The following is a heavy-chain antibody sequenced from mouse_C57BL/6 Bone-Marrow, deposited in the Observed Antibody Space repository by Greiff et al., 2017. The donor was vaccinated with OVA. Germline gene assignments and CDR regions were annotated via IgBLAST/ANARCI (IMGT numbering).Heavy chain of an antibody. CDR2: ISSGGSYT. CDR1: GFTFSSYG. V-gene: IGHV5-6*02. D-gene: IGHD2-1*01. Sequence: DVMLVESGGDLVKPGGSLKLSCAASGFTFSSYGMSWVRQTPDKRLEWVATISSGGSYTYYPDSVKGRFTISRDNAKNTLYLQMSSLKSEDTAMYYCARDGKHWYFDVWGTGTTVTVSS. J-gene: IGHJ1*03. CDR3: ARDGKHWYFDV.